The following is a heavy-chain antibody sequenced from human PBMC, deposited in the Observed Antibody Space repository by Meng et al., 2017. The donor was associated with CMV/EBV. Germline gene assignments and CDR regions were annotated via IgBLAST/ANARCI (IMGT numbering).Heavy chain of an antibody. V-gene: IGHV3-23*01. D-gene: IGHD5-12*01. CDR1: GFTFSEYG. CDR2: IIATGDST. Sequence: GESLKISCVASGFTFSEYGMSWVRQAPGEGLEWVSAIIATGDSTFYADSVKGRFTISRDNSKSTLYLQMNSLGAEDTAVYYCAKVGERRGYSGFHDYWGQGTLVTVSS. CDR3: AKVGERRGYSGFHDY. J-gene: IGHJ4*02.